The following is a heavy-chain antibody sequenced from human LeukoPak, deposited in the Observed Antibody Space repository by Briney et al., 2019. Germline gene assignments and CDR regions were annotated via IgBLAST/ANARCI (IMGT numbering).Heavy chain of an antibody. CDR1: GGSISSSNW. CDR2: IYYDETT. V-gene: IGHV4-4*02. CDR3: ARLGSGMTY. D-gene: IGHD3-10*01. J-gene: IGHJ4*02. Sequence: SETLSLTCAVSGGSISSSNWWSWVRQPPGKGLEWIGEIYYDETTNYYSSLKSRVTLSVDKSKNQFSLKLTFVTAADTAVYYCARLGSGMTYWGQGTLVTVSS.